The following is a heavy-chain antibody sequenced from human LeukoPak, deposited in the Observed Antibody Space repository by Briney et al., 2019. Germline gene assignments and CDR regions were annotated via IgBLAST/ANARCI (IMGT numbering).Heavy chain of an antibody. V-gene: IGHV1-24*01. D-gene: IGHD6-6*01. Sequence: ASVKVSCKVSGYTLTELSMHWVRQAPGKGLEWMGGFDPEDGETIYAQKFQGRVTMTEDTSTDTAYMELSSLRSEDTAVYYCARADSSIAARLSRSSIFNYYYYMDVWGKGTTVTVSS. CDR1: GYTLTELS. CDR2: FDPEDGET. J-gene: IGHJ6*03. CDR3: ARADSSIAARLSRSSIFNYYYYMDV.